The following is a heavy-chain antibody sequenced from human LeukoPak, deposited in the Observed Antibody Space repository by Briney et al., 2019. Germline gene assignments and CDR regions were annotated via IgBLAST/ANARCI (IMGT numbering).Heavy chain of an antibody. CDR2: IIPIFGTA. V-gene: IGHV1-69*05. D-gene: IGHD3-3*01. J-gene: IGHJ4*02. CDR1: GGTFSSYA. Sequence: SVKVSCKASGGTFSSYAISWVRQAPGQGLEWMGGIIPIFGTANYAQKFQGRVTITTDESTSTAYMELSSLRSEDTAVYYCARGYYDFWSGYQTGTYFDYWGQGTLVTVSS. CDR3: ARGYYDFWSGYQTGTYFDY.